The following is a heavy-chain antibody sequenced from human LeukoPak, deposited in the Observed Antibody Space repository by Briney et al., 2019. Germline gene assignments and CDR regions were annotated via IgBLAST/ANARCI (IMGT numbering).Heavy chain of an antibody. CDR2: ISDSGSST. CDR3: AKDRRRFWSGYLDY. Sequence: GGSLRLSCAASGFSLSSYAMSWVRQAPGKGLEWVSGISDSGSSTYYAGSVKGRFTISRDNSKNTLYLQMNSLTAEDTAVYYCAKDRRRFWSGYLDYWGQGALVTVSS. CDR1: GFSLSSYA. V-gene: IGHV3-23*01. J-gene: IGHJ4*02. D-gene: IGHD3-3*01.